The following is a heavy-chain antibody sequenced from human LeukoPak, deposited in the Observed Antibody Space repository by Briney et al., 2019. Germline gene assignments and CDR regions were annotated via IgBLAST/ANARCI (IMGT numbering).Heavy chain of an antibody. Sequence: ASVKVSCKASGYTFTGYYLNWVRQAPGQGLKWMGWINPSSGGTKYAQKFQGRVTMTRDTSISTAYMELSSLRSDDTAVYYCARDEGPTDFDNWGQGTLVTVFS. J-gene: IGHJ4*02. CDR1: GYTFTGYY. CDR3: ARDEGPTDFDN. V-gene: IGHV1-2*02. CDR2: INPSSGGT.